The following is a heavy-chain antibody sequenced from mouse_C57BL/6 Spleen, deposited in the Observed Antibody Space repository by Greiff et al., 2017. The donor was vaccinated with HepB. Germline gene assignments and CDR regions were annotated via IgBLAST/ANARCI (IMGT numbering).Heavy chain of an antibody. CDR1: GFTFSSYG. J-gene: IGHJ4*01. CDR2: ISSGGSYT. Sequence: EVKLMESGGDLVKPGGSLKLSCAASGFTFSSYGMSWVRQTPDKRLEWVATISSGGSYTYYPDSVKGRFTISRDNAKNTLYLQMSSLKSEDTAMYYCASKGDYGNFHYYAMDYWGQGTSVTVSS. CDR3: ASKGDYGNFHYYAMDY. D-gene: IGHD2-1*01. V-gene: IGHV5-6*01.